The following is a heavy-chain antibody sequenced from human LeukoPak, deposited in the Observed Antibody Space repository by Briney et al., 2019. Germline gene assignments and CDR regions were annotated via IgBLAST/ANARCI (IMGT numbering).Heavy chain of an antibody. J-gene: IGHJ5*02. CDR1: GYTFTGYY. CDR3: ARSYSSSSGWFDP. D-gene: IGHD6-6*01. CDR2: VNPNSGDT. Sequence: ASVKVSCKASGYTFTGYYLHWVRQAPGQGLEWMGCVNPNSGDTNYAQKFQGSVTMTRDTSTSTAYMELRSLRSDDTAVYYCARSYSSSSGWFDPWGQGTLVTVSS. V-gene: IGHV1-2*02.